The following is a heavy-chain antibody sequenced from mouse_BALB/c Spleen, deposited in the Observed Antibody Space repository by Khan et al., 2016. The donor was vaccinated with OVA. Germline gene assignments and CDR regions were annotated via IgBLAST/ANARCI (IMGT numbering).Heavy chain of an antibody. Sequence: QIQLVQSGAELANPGASVKMSCKASGYTFTGYWMHWVKQRPGQGLEWIGYINPSSGYTEYNQNFRDKATLTADKSSSTAYMQLSSLTSEDSAVYYCARDRIDYWGQGTTLTVSS. J-gene: IGHJ2*01. V-gene: IGHV1-7*01. CDR3: ARDRIDY. CDR1: GYTFTGYW. CDR2: INPSSGYT.